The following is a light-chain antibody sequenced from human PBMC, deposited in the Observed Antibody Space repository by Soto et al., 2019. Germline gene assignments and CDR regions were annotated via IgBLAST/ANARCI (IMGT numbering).Light chain of an antibody. Sequence: DIQMTQSPSSLSAAVGDIVTVTCRASQTISTNLNWYQQKLGKAPNLLISAASSLQSGVPSRFSGSGSGTEFTLTISTLQPEDFATYYCQQSYSDPPTFGGGTKVEI. CDR1: QTISTN. V-gene: IGKV1-39*01. J-gene: IGKJ4*01. CDR2: AAS. CDR3: QQSYSDPPT.